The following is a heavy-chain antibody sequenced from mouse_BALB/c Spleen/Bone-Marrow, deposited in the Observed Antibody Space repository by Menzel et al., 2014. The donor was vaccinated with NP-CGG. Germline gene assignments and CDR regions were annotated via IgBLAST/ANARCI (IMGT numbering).Heavy chain of an antibody. V-gene: IGHV1-80*01. Sequence: VQLQQSGAELVRPGSSVKISCKSSGYVFSTYWINWVKQRPGQGLEWIGQIYPGDGDTDFSGKFKDKATLTADESSNTAYMQLSSLTSEDSAVYFCARGGISVDYWGQGTTLTVSS. CDR3: ARGGISVDY. J-gene: IGHJ2*01. CDR1: GYVFSTYW. CDR2: IYPGDGDT.